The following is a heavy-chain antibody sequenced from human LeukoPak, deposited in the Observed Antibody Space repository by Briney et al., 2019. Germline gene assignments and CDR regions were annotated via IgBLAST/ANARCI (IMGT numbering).Heavy chain of an antibody. J-gene: IGHJ5*02. CDR3: ARSGSIAARQGGHWFDP. CDR1: GGTFSSYA. Sequence: GSSVKVSCKASGGTFSSYAISWVRQAPGQGLEWMGRIIPILGIANYAQKFQGRVTITADKSTRTAYMELSSLRSEDTAVYYCARSGSIAARQGGHWFDPWGQGTLVTVSS. V-gene: IGHV1-69*04. CDR2: IIPILGIA. D-gene: IGHD6-6*01.